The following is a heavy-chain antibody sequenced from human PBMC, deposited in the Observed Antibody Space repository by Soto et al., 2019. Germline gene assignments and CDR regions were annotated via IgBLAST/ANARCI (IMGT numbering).Heavy chain of an antibody. CDR3: AREEDDWLDP. Sequence: SATLSLTCTVSGGSISSYYWSWIRQPPGKGLEWIGYIYYSGSTNYNPSLKSRVTISVDTSKNQFSLKLSSVTAADTAVYYCAREEDDWLDPWGQGTLVTSPQ. CDR1: GGSISSYY. V-gene: IGHV4-59*01. J-gene: IGHJ5*02. CDR2: IYYSGST.